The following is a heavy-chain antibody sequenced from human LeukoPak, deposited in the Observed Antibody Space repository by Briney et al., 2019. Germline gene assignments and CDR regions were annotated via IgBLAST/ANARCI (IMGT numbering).Heavy chain of an antibody. CDR3: ARLNSYYFDY. CDR2: IYPGDSDT. V-gene: IGHV5-51*01. CDR1: GYSFTNYW. D-gene: IGHD4-23*01. J-gene: IGHJ4*02. Sequence: GESLKIPCKGSGYSFTNYWIAWVRQMPGKGLEWMGIIYPGDSDTRYSPSFQGQVTTSADKSISTAYLQWSSLKASDTAMYYCARLNSYYFDYWGQGTLVTVSS.